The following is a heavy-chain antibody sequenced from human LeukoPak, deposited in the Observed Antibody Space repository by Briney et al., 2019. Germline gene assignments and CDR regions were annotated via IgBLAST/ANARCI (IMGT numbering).Heavy chain of an antibody. D-gene: IGHD3-10*01. CDR3: AREELWFGELLYDY. CDR2: IKQDGSEK. J-gene: IGHJ4*02. Sequence: PGGSLRLSCAASGFTFSSYWMSWVRQAPGKGLEWVANIKQDGSEKYYVDSVKGRFTISRDNAKNSLYLQMNSLRAEGTAVYYCAREELWFGELLYDYWGQGTLVTVSS. CDR1: GFTFSSYW. V-gene: IGHV3-7*01.